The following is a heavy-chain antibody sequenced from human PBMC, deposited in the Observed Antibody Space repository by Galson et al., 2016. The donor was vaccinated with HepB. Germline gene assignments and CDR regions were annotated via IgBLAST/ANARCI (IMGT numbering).Heavy chain of an antibody. J-gene: IGHJ6*02. CDR1: GGPIDSYY. CDR2: NYNNDNT. Sequence: SETLSLTCSVSGGPIDSYYWTWIRQPPGKGLEWIGFNYNNDNTNYNPSLKSRVTISLDTSARQFSLIFRSVTAADTAIYYWASFTELLGYFGMDVWGQGTTVIVSS. V-gene: IGHV4-59*01. CDR3: ASFTELLGYFGMDV. D-gene: IGHD1-26*01.